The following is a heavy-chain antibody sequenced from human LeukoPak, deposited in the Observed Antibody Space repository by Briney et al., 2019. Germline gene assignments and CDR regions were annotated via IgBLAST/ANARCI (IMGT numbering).Heavy chain of an antibody. CDR2: IIPMFDST. CDR3: AVGKYCTTTSCPKNY. J-gene: IGHJ4*02. V-gene: IGHV1-69*06. D-gene: IGHD2-8*01. CDR1: GDTFNTYV. Sequence: SVKVSCKASGDTFNTYVINCVRQAPGQRLEWMGRIIPMFDSTKNSQRFQGRVSITVDKSTSTAYMDLSSLKSDDTAVYYCAVGKYCTTTSCPKNYWGQGTLVTVSS.